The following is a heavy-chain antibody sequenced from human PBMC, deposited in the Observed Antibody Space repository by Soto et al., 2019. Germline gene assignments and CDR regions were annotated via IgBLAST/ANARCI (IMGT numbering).Heavy chain of an antibody. V-gene: IGHV4-34*01. CDR3: ARGYTMVRGVPTCFDP. D-gene: IGHD3-10*01. CDR2: INHSGST. Sequence: SETLSLTCAVYGGSFSGYYWSWIRQPPGKGLEWIGEINHSGSTNYNPSLKSRVTISVDTSKNQFSLKLSSVTAADTAVYYCARGYTMVRGVPTCFDPWGQGTLVTVSP. CDR1: GGSFSGYY. J-gene: IGHJ5*02.